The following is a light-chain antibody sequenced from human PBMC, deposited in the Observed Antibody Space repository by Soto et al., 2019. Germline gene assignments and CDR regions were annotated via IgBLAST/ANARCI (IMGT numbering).Light chain of an antibody. J-gene: IGLJ1*01. CDR1: SSDIGGYDY. CDR3: SSYRDTSKLV. CDR2: EVS. Sequence: QSALTQPASVSASPGQSITISCSGSSSDIGGYDYVSWYQQHPGKAPMLMIYEVSNRPSGVSDRFSGSKSGNTASLTISGLQVDDEADYYCSSYRDTSKLVFGPGTKLTVL. V-gene: IGLV2-14*01.